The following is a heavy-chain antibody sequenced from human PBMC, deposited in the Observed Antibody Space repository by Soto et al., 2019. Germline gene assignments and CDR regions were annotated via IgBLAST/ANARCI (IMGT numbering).Heavy chain of an antibody. D-gene: IGHD1-26*01. CDR3: ERARELLPPAY. Sequence: GGSLSLSCAASGFTFSSYSMNWVRQAPGKGLEWVSSISSSSSYIYYADSVKGRFTISRDNAKNSLYLQMNSLRAEDTAVYYCERARELLPPAYWGQGTLVTVSS. V-gene: IGHV3-21*01. J-gene: IGHJ4*02. CDR1: GFTFSSYS. CDR2: ISSSSSYI.